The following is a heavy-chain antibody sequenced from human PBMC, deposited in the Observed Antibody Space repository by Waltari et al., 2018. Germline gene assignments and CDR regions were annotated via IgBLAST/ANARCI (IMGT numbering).Heavy chain of an antibody. CDR2: INGSGEET. V-gene: IGHV3-23*01. J-gene: IGHJ4*02. CDR3: VKSDCSVIGCKRIHY. CDR1: GFTFNSYT. Sequence: EVQLLGSGGGLVQPGGSLRLSCTASGFTFNSYTMMWVRQAPGRRLEWGSHINGSGEETNYADSMKGHFSISRDNSMTTLYLLMNNLRVEDTAIYYCVKSDCSVIGCKRIHYWGPGTLVTVAS. D-gene: IGHD2-15*01.